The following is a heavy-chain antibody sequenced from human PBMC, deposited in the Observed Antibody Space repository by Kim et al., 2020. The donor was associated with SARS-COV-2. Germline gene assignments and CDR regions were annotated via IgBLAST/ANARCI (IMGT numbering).Heavy chain of an antibody. J-gene: IGHJ3*02. CDR3: ARGGRSYAFDI. D-gene: IGHD3-16*01. V-gene: IGHV3-74*01. CDR1: GFTFGDFW. Sequence: GGSLRLSCAASGFTFGDFWMHWVRQSPGEGLVWVSRINSDASSTIYADSVKGRFTISRDNADHTLYLQMNSLRVDDTAVYYCARGGRSYAFDIWGQGAMVTVSS. CDR2: INSDASST.